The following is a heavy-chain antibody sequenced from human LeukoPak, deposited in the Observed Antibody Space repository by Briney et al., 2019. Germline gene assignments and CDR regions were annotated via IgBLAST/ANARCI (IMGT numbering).Heavy chain of an antibody. Sequence: GGSLRLSCAASEFTFSTYGMHWVRQAPGKGLEWVAGIQYDGSKTYYGDSVEGRFTISRDNSKNTLYLQTNSLRVEDTAVYYCARDYCRSPTCLDYWGQGTLVTAPS. V-gene: IGHV3-33*08. D-gene: IGHD2-2*01. CDR3: ARDYCRSPTCLDY. J-gene: IGHJ4*02. CDR1: EFTFSTYG. CDR2: IQYDGSKT.